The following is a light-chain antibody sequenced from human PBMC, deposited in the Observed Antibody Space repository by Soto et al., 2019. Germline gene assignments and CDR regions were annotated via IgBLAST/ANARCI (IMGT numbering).Light chain of an antibody. CDR3: QQYGSSPYT. V-gene: IGKV3-20*01. CDR1: QSISSSY. Sequence: EIVLAQSPGTLSLSPGERATLSCRASQSISSSYLAWYQQKPGQAPRLLISGASTRATGIPDRFSGSGSGTDCTLTIRRREPEDFAVYYCQQYGSSPYTFGQGTKLEIK. J-gene: IGKJ2*01. CDR2: GAS.